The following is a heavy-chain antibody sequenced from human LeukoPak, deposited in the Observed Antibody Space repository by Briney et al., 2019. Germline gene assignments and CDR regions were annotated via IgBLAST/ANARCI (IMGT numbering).Heavy chain of an antibody. D-gene: IGHD6-19*01. CDR2: IYPGDSGT. CDR3: ARNPRPPRSGIAVAYFDY. V-gene: IGHV5-51*01. Sequence: GASLKISCKGSGYSFTSYWIGWVRQMPGKGLEWMGIIYPGDSGTRYSPCFEGQVTISADKCISTAYLQWSSLKASDTAMYYCARNPRPPRSGIAVAYFDYWGQGTLVTVSS. CDR1: GYSFTSYW. J-gene: IGHJ4*02.